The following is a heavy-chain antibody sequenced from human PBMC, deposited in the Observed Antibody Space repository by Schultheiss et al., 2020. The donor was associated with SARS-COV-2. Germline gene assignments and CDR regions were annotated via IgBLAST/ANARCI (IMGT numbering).Heavy chain of an antibody. CDR3: TRNSTSSGWFDP. CDR2: IRSKANNYAT. CDR1: GFSFSGSG. J-gene: IGHJ5*02. D-gene: IGHD5-18*01. Sequence: GGSLRLSCVTSGFSFSGSGIYWVRQASGKGLEWVGRIRSKANNYATTYVASVKGRFIISRDESRNTSYLQMNSLKIEDTAVYYCTRNSTSSGWFDPWGQGTLVTVSS. V-gene: IGHV3-73*01.